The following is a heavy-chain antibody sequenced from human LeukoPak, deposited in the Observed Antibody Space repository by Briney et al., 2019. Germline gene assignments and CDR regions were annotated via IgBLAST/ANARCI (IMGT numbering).Heavy chain of an antibody. CDR3: AKNLGGYSYGEFDP. CDR2: ISYDGSNK. CDR1: GFTFSSYG. J-gene: IGHJ5*02. Sequence: GGSLRLSCAASGFTFSSYGMHWVRQAPGKGLEWVAVISYDGSNKYYADPVKGRFTISRDNSKNTLYLQMNSLRAEDTAVYYCAKNLGGYSYGEFDPWGQGTLVTVSS. V-gene: IGHV3-30*18. D-gene: IGHD5-18*01.